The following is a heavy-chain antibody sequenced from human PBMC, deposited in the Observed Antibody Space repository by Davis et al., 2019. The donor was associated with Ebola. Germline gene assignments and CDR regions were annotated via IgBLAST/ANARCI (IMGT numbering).Heavy chain of an antibody. CDR2: ISGSGGST. CDR3: AKDRRVLWGRDNYDYYYGMDV. V-gene: IGHV3-23*01. Sequence: PGGSLRLSCAASGFTFSSYAMSWVRQAPGKGLEWVSAISGSGGSTYYADSVKGRFTISRANSKNTLYRQMKSLRAEDTAVYYCAKDRRVLWGRDNYDYYYGMDVWGQGTTVTVSS. CDR1: GFTFSSYA. J-gene: IGHJ6*02. D-gene: IGHD3-16*01.